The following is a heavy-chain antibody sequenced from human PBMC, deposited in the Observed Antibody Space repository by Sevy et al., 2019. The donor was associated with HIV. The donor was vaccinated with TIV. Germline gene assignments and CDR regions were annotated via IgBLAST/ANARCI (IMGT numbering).Heavy chain of an antibody. Sequence: GGSLRLSCAASGFIFSDRYMNWIRQAPGKGLEWIAYITSNGNTIYYADSVKGRFTISRDNAKNSLFLQMNSLRAEDTAVYYCASSLLVDGRWGPPHGMDVWGQGTTVTVSS. D-gene: IGHD3-16*01. V-gene: IGHV3-11*01. J-gene: IGHJ6*02. CDR1: GFIFSDRY. CDR2: ITSNGNTI. CDR3: ASSLLVDGRWGPPHGMDV.